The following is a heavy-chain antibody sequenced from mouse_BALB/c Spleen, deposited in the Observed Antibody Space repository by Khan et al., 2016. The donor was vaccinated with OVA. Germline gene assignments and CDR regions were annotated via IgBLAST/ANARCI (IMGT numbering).Heavy chain of an antibody. CDR3: ARRAPDDAVDY. Sequence: QVQLQQSGAELVRPGASVKLSCKTSGYIFTRYWIHWVKQRSGQGLEWIARIYPGTGSTYSNEKFMAKATLTADKSSSTAYMQLSSLQSEDSAVYFCARRAPDDAVDYWGQGTSVTVAS. CDR2: IYPGTGST. D-gene: IGHD3-3*01. J-gene: IGHJ4*01. V-gene: IGHV1S132*01. CDR1: GYIFTRYW.